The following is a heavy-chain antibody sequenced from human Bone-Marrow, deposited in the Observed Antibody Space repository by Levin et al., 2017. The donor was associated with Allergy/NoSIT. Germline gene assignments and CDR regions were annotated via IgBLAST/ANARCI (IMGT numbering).Heavy chain of an antibody. J-gene: IGHJ4*02. CDR1: GGSVSSGSYY. CDR3: ARTHTSGATAFDY. V-gene: IGHV4-61*01. Sequence: SETLSLTCTVSGGSVSSGSYYWSWIRQPPGKGLEWIGYIYYSGSTNYNPSLKSRVTISVDTSKNQFSLKLSSVTAADTAVYYCARTHTSGATAFDYWGQGTLVTVSS. D-gene: IGHD1-26*01. CDR2: IYYSGST.